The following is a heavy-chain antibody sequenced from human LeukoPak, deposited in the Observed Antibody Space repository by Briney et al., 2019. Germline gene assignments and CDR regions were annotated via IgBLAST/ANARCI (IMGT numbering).Heavy chain of an antibody. CDR1: GFPFSAYW. V-gene: IGHV3-7*01. Sequence: GGSLRLSCAASGFPFSAYWMRWVRQAPGKGPEWVASIKEDGGDKFYVDSVKGRFTVSRDNAKTSLYLQMNNLRAEDMGVYYCTRRAMRGHPDYWGQGTLVTVSS. J-gene: IGHJ4*02. CDR3: TRRAMRGHPDY. CDR2: IKEDGGDK.